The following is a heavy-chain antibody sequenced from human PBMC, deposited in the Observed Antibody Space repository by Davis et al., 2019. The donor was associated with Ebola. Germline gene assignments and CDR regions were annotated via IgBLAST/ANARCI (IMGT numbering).Heavy chain of an antibody. CDR3: VRGYYGMDV. Sequence: PGGSLRLSCEVSGFTFSDYYMSWIRQAPGKGLEWIAYIGPSGNSFYCADSVKGRFTISRDNAKNSLYLQMNSLRAEDTAVYYCVRGYYGMDVWGQGTTVTVSS. V-gene: IGHV3-11*04. CDR2: IGPSGNSF. CDR1: GFTFSDYY. J-gene: IGHJ6*02.